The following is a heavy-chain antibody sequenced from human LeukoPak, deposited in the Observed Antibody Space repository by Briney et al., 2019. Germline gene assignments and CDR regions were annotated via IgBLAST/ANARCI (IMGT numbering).Heavy chain of an antibody. CDR1: GFTFSSYA. CDR2: IRSDGSNK. CDR3: ASDVF. V-gene: IGHV3-30*02. J-gene: IGHJ4*02. Sequence: GGSLRLSCAASGFTFSSYAMHWVRQAPGKGLEWVAFIRSDGSNKSYADSVKGRFTISRDNSKNSLYLQMNSLRAEDTAVYYCASDVFWGQGTLVTVSS.